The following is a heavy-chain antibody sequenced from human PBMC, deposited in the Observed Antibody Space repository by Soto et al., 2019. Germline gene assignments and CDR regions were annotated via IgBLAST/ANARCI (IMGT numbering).Heavy chain of an antibody. D-gene: IGHD2-2*01. J-gene: IGHJ6*02. CDR3: ARGSSQPDYDGMDV. Sequence: GGALRVTCIASGFTFSGFSMSWVRQAPGKGLEWISYISTRSLTIDYADSVKGRFTISRDNAKDSLFLQMRSLRDEDSAVYYCARGSSQPDYDGMDVWGQGTTVPVSS. CDR2: ISTRSLTI. CDR1: GFTFSGFS. V-gene: IGHV3-48*02.